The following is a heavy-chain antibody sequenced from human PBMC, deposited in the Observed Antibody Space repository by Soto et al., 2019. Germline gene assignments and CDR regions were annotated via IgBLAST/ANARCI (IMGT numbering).Heavy chain of an antibody. D-gene: IGHD3-16*02. CDR2: VSANSDYA. CDR3: AKVPTQYIWGRYLGYYAY. J-gene: IGHJ4*02. V-gene: IGHV3-23*01. CDR1: GFTFSNYA. Sequence: EVQILESGGGLVQPGGSLRLSCAASGFTFSNYAMTWVRQAPGRGLEWVSAVSANSDYAYYADSVMDRFTISRDNSKNTLYLLMDSLRAEDTAVYYCAKVPTQYIWGRYLGYYAYWGQGPLVTVSS.